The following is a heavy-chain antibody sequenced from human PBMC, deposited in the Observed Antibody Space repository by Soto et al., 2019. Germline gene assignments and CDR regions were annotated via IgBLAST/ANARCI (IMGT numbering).Heavy chain of an antibody. CDR1: GFLFSRFG. CDR2: TVSHGEIK. Sequence: QVQLVESGGGVVQPGTSLRLSCAASGFLFSRFGMHWVRQAPGKGLEWVGVTVSHGEIKDYADSVRGRFTISRDNSRNTLFLEMSSLRVEDTAIYYCARDDEYDDNGLDYWGQGTLVTVSS. V-gene: IGHV3-33*01. D-gene: IGHD1-1*01. J-gene: IGHJ4*02. CDR3: ARDDEYDDNGLDY.